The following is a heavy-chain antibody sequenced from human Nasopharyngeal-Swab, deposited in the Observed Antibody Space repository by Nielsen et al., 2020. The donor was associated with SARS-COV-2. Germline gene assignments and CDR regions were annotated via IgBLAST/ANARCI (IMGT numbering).Heavy chain of an antibody. Sequence: WIRQPPGKGLEWVAVISYDGSNKYYADSVKGLFTISRDNSKNTLYLQMNSLRAEDTAVYYCAKDRGSSGYYYGMDVWGQGTTVTVSS. V-gene: IGHV3-30*18. D-gene: IGHD6-13*01. CDR2: ISYDGSNK. CDR3: AKDRGSSGYYYGMDV. J-gene: IGHJ6*02.